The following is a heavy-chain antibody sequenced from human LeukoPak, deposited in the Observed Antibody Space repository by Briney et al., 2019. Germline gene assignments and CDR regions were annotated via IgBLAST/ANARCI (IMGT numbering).Heavy chain of an antibody. CDR2: IIPIFGTA. CDR3: ARDRRRYCSGGSCYSEFDY. Sequence: ASVKVSCKASGGTFISYAISWVRQAPGQGLEWMGGIIPIFGTANYAQKFQGRVTITADESTSTAYMELSSLRSEDTAVYYCARDRRRYCSGGSCYSEFDYWGQGTLVTVSS. J-gene: IGHJ4*02. D-gene: IGHD2-15*01. CDR1: GGTFISYA. V-gene: IGHV1-69*01.